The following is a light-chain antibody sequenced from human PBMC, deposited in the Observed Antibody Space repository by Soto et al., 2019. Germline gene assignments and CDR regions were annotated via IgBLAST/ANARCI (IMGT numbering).Light chain of an antibody. V-gene: IGLV1-44*01. CDR1: SSNIGTNT. CDR2: SNN. CDR3: AAWDGSLNVVV. J-gene: IGLJ2*01. Sequence: QSVLTQPPSASGTPGQRVTISCSGSSSNIGTNTVNWYQHLPGSAPKLLIYSNNQRPSGVPDRFSGSKSGTSASLAISGLQPDDEADYYCAAWDGSLNVVVFGGGTKLTVL.